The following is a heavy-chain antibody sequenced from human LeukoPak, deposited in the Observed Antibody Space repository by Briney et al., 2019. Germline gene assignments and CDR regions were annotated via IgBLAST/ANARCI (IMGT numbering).Heavy chain of an antibody. D-gene: IGHD3-22*01. CDR3: ARPYYYDSRIDP. Sequence: PSETLSLTCSVSGGSISSYYWSWIRQPPGKRLERIGDIHHSGSTHYNPSLKSRVTISVDTSKNQFSLKLTSVTAADTAVYYCARPYYYDSRIDPWGQGTLVTVSS. CDR2: IHHSGST. CDR1: GGSISSYY. V-gene: IGHV4-59*08. J-gene: IGHJ5*02.